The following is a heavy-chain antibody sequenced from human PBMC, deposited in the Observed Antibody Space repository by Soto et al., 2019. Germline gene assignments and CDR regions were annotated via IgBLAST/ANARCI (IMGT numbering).Heavy chain of an antibody. CDR3: VRDVGSDYLAF. Sequence: TGGSLRLSCAGSGFTFRDYYMRWIRQAPGKGLEWLSYISGNGNTKYYADSVKGRFTISRDNAKNSVDLQMNSLRDDDTAVYYCVRDVGSDYLAFWGQGALVTVS. V-gene: IGHV3-11*01. J-gene: IGHJ1*01. D-gene: IGHD4-17*01. CDR2: ISGNGNTK. CDR1: GFTFRDYY.